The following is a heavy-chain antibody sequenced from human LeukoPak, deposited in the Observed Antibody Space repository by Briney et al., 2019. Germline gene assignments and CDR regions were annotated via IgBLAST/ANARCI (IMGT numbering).Heavy chain of an antibody. D-gene: IGHD6-19*01. CDR1: GGSISSYY. Sequence: SETLSLTCTVSGGSISSYYWSWIRQPPGKGLEWIGYIYYSGSTNYNPSLKSRVTISVDTSKNQFSLKLSSVTAADTAVYYCARIPYSSGWYPLYWYFDLWGRGTLVTVSS. V-gene: IGHV4-59*01. J-gene: IGHJ2*01. CDR2: IYYSGST. CDR3: ARIPYSSGWYPLYWYFDL.